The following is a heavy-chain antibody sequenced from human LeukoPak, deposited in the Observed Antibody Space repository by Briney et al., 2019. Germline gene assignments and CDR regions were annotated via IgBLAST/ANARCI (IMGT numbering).Heavy chain of an antibody. CDR2: IYHSGST. J-gene: IGHJ4*02. D-gene: IGHD6-13*01. Sequence: SETLSLTCAVSGGSISSSNWWSWVRQPPGKGLEWIGEIYHSGSTNYNPSLKSRVTISVDESKNQFSLKLSSVTAADTAVYYCARTSDSSSWLDYWGQGTLVTVSS. V-gene: IGHV4-4*02. CDR1: GGSISSSNW. CDR3: ARTSDSSSWLDY.